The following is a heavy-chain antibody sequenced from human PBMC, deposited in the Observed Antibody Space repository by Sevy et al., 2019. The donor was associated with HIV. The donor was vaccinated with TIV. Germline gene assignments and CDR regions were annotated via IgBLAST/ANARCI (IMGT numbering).Heavy chain of an antibody. V-gene: IGHV3-33*08. D-gene: IGHD1-26*01. J-gene: IGHJ4*02. CDR3: ARDESSGSPYGHHFPDY. Sequence: GGSLRLSCAASGFTFSSYGLHWVRQAPGKGLEWVAVIWSDGRNKYYADSVRDRFTISRDNSERRMYLQMNSLRVEDTAVYYCARDESSGSPYGHHFPDYWGQGTLVTVSS. CDR1: GFTFSSYG. CDR2: IWSDGRNK.